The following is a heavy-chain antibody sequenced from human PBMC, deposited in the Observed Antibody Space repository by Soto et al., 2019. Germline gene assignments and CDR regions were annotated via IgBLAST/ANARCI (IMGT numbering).Heavy chain of an antibody. V-gene: IGHV1-2*04. J-gene: IGHJ5*02. D-gene: IGHD6-13*01. CDR1: GYTFTGYY. CDR3: ARGAAGTPNWFDP. Sequence: QVQLVQSGAEVKKPGASVKVSCKASGYTFTGYYMHWVRQAPGQGLEWMGWINPNSGGTNYAQKCQGWVXXTXDXXISTAYMELSRLRSDDTAVYYCARGAAGTPNWFDPWGQGTLVTVSS. CDR2: INPNSGGT.